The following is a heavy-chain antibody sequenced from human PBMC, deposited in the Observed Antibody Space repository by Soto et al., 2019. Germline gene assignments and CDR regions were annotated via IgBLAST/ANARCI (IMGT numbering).Heavy chain of an antibody. D-gene: IGHD3-10*01. CDR3: ARDSGNYGSGSFAH. V-gene: IGHV3-23*01. CDR1: GFTFSSYE. Sequence: GGSLRLSCAASGFTFSSYEMNWVRLAPGKGPEWVSALSGTGDSADYANSVKGRFTISRDDSKTTLYLQMRSLRAEDTAIYYCARDSGNYGSGSFAHWGQGTRVTVSS. CDR2: LSGTGDSA. J-gene: IGHJ4*02.